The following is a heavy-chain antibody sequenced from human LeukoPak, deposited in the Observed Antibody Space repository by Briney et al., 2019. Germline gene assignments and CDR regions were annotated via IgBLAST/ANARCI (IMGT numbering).Heavy chain of an antibody. CDR2: VNHKSGAA. J-gene: IGHJ2*01. CDR3: ARDGEAVAGTRLPSYWYFDL. V-gene: IGHV1-2*02. D-gene: IGHD6-19*01. CDR1: GYSVNAYN. Sequence: ASVKVSCKTSGYSVNAYNVHWVRQAPGQGLEWMGWVNHKSGAANYAQKFQGRVTITRDTSISTAYMELSRLRSDDTAVYYCARDGEAVAGTRLPSYWYFDLWGRGTLVTVSS.